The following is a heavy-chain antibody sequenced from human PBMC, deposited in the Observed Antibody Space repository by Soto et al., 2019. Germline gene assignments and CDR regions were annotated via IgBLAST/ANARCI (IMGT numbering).Heavy chain of an antibody. Sequence: GGSLRLSCAASGFTFSNYWMHWVRQAPGKGLVWVSRINSDGSSTSYADSVKGRFTISRDNAKNTLYLQMNSLRAEDTAVYYCARPVSGYYALLDYYGMDVWGQGTTVTVSS. CDR2: INSDGSST. D-gene: IGHD3-22*01. CDR3: ARPVSGYYALLDYYGMDV. CDR1: GFTFSNYW. V-gene: IGHV3-74*01. J-gene: IGHJ6*02.